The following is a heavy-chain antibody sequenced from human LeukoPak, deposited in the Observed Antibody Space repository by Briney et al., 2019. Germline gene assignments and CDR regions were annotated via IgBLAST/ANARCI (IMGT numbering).Heavy chain of an antibody. Sequence: GGSLRLSCAASGFTFSSYSMNWVRQAPGKGLEWVSSISSSGYIYYADSVKGRFTISRDNAKNSLYLQMNSLRAEDTAVYYCARERLRWRNWFDPWGQGTLVTVTS. CDR2: ISSSGYI. D-gene: IGHD4-23*01. CDR1: GFTFSSYS. J-gene: IGHJ5*02. CDR3: ARERLRWRNWFDP. V-gene: IGHV3-21*01.